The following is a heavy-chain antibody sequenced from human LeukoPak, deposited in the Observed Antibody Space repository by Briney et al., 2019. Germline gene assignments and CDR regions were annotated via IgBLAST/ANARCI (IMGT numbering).Heavy chain of an antibody. D-gene: IGHD3-3*01. J-gene: IGHJ4*02. Sequence: GGSLRLSCAASGFSFSIYAMSWVRQAPGKGLEWVSGITGSGGGTYYGDSVKGRFTISRDNSKNTLYLQMNSLRAEDTAVYSCAKDREVLRSLEWFFDYWGRGTLVTVSS. CDR1: GFSFSIYA. CDR3: AKDREVLRSLEWFFDY. V-gene: IGHV3-23*01. CDR2: ITGSGGGT.